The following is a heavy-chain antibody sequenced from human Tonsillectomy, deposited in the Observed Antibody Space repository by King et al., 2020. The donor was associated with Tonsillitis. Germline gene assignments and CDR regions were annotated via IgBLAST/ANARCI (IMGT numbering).Heavy chain of an antibody. CDR2: ITSDGKNT. Sequence: VQLVESGGGLVQPGGSLRLSCAASGVTFNTYSMHWVLQAPGKGLMWVARITSDGKNTGDADSVKGRFTISRDNAKNILYLQMNSLSAEDTAVYYCTRDLNWDIFDFWGQGTLVTVSS. CDR1: GVTFNTYS. J-gene: IGHJ4*02. D-gene: IGHD3/OR15-3a*01. CDR3: TRDLNWDIFDF. V-gene: IGHV3-74*01.